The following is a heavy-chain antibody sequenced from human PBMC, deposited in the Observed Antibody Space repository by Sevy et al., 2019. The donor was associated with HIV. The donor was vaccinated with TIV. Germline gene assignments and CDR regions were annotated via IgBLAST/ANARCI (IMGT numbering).Heavy chain of an antibody. V-gene: IGHV3-7*01. CDR3: ARAAHRDETYNYYGMDV. Sequence: GGSLRLSCAASGFTFSSYWMSWVRQAPGKGLEWVANIKQDGSEKYYVDSVKGRFTISRDNAKNSLYLQMNSLRAEDTAVYYCARAAHRDETYNYYGMDVWGQGTTVTVSS. J-gene: IGHJ6*02. CDR1: GFTFSSYW. D-gene: IGHD3-10*01. CDR2: IKQDGSEK.